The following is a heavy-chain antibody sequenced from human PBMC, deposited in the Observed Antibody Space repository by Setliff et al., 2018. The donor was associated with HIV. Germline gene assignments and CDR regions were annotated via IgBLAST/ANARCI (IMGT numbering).Heavy chain of an antibody. D-gene: IGHD2-2*02. CDR2: ISHTGST. CDR3: ARDKRYRFPFDS. CDR1: GGSFSAYY. Sequence: TLSLTCAVYGGSFSAYYWSWIRQSPERGLEWIAEISHTGSTKYNPSLGSRVTISLATSKNQFSLSLRSLSAADTAVYYCARDKRYRFPFDSWGQGTLVTVSS. V-gene: IGHV4-34*01. J-gene: IGHJ4*02.